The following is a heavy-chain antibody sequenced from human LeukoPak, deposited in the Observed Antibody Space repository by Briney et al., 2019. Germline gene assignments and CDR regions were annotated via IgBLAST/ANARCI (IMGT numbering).Heavy chain of an antibody. D-gene: IGHD3-3*01. J-gene: IGHJ4*02. V-gene: IGHV3-73*01. CDR1: GFTFSGSA. Sequence: GGSLRLSCAASGFTFSGSAMHWVRQASGKGLKWVGRIRRKANSYATAYVASVKGRFTISRDDSKNTAYLQMNSLKTEDTAVYYCTRDDYDFWSGYPDYWGPGTLVTVSS. CDR2: IRRKANSYAT. CDR3: TRDDYDFWSGYPDY.